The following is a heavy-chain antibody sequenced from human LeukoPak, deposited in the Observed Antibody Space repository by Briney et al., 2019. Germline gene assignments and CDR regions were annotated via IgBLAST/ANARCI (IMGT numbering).Heavy chain of an antibody. CDR3: ARLGYDILTGPDY. CDR1: GGSISSSSYY. D-gene: IGHD3-9*01. V-gene: IGHV4-39*01. CDR2: IYYGGST. Sequence: SETLSLTCTVSGGSISSSSYYWGWIRQPPGKGLEWIGSIYYGGSTYYNPSLKSRVTISVDTSKNQFSLKLSSVTAADTAVYYCARLGYDILTGPDYWGQGILVTVSS. J-gene: IGHJ4*02.